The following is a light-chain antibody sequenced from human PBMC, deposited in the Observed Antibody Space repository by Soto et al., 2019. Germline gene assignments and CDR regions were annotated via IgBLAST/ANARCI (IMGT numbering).Light chain of an antibody. J-gene: IGLJ1*01. CDR3: GTWDTSLSAYV. V-gene: IGLV1-51*01. CDR1: SSNIGYNY. CDR2: END. Sequence: QSVLTQPPSVSAAPGQKVTISCSGSSSNIGYNYVSWYQHLPGTAPKLLSYENDKRPPGISDRFSDSTSGTSATLDIAGLQTGDESDYYCGTWDTSLSAYVFGPGTKLTVL.